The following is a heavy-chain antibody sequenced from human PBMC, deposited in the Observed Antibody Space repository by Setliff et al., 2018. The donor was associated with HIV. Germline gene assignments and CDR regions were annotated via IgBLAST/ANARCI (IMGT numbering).Heavy chain of an antibody. Sequence: ASVKVSCKASGYSFTAYGINWVRQAPGQGLEWMGGMMTIFSTTNYARKFQGRVTITTDESTGTAYMELSNLRSEDTAVYYCATEGAGGSYQRASALDLWGQGTMVTVSS. V-gene: IGHV1-69*05. D-gene: IGHD1-26*01. J-gene: IGHJ3*01. CDR2: MMTIFSTT. CDR3: ATEGAGGSYQRASALDL. CDR1: GYSFTAYG.